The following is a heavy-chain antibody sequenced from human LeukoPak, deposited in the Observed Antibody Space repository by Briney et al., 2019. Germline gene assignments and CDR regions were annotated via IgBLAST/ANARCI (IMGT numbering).Heavy chain of an antibody. D-gene: IGHD3-10*01. CDR2: IYTSGST. CDR3: ARGDYYGSGSYYNSAFDI. CDR1: GGSISSYY. V-gene: IGHV4-4*07. J-gene: IGHJ3*02. Sequence: SETLSLTCTVSGGSISSYYWSWIRQSAGKGLEWIGRIYTSGSTNYNPSLKSRVTMSVDTSKNQFSLKLNSVTAADTAVYYCARGDYYGSGSYYNSAFDIWGQGTMVTVSS.